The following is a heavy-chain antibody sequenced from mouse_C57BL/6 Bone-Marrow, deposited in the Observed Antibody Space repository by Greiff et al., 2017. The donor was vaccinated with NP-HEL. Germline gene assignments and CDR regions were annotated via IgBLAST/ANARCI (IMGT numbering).Heavy chain of an antibody. Sequence: DVQLQESGPGLAKPSQTLSLTCSVTGYSITSDYWNWIRKFPGNKLEYMGYISYSGSTYYNPSLKSRISITRDTSKNQYYLQLNSVTTEDTATYYCARGNYYGSSDPLYYYAMDYWGQGTSVTVSS. D-gene: IGHD1-1*01. CDR3: ARGNYYGSSDPLYYYAMDY. CDR2: ISYSGST. J-gene: IGHJ4*01. V-gene: IGHV3-8*01. CDR1: GYSITSDY.